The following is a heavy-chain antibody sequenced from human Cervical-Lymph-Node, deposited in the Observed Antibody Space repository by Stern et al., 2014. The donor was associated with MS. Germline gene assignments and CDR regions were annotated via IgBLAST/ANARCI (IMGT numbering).Heavy chain of an antibody. CDR1: GGTFSSFA. CDR2: IIPIRAIR. CDR3: ARRDFYDDTGSRFFFYYAMDV. D-gene: IGHD3-22*01. Sequence: QVQLVQSEAEVKKPGSSVKVSCTASGGTFSSFAFSWVRQAPGQGLEWMGRIIPIRAIRNYAQKFQGRITITADKSTSTAYMELSSLRSEDSAVYYCARRDFYDDTGSRFFFYYAMDVWGQGTTVTVSS. V-gene: IGHV1-69*09. J-gene: IGHJ6*02.